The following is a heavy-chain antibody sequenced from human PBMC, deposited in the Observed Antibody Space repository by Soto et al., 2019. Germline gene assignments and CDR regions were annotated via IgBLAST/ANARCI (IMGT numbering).Heavy chain of an antibody. CDR2: ISYDGSNK. D-gene: IGHD4-17*01. Sequence: PGGSLRLSCAASGFTFSSYGMHWVRQAPGKGLEWVAVISYDGSNKYYADSVKGRFTISRDNSKNTLYLQMNSLRAEDTAVYYCAKDISFGTVTTYYWGQGTLVTVSS. J-gene: IGHJ4*02. CDR3: AKDISFGTVTTYY. V-gene: IGHV3-30*18. CDR1: GFTFSSYG.